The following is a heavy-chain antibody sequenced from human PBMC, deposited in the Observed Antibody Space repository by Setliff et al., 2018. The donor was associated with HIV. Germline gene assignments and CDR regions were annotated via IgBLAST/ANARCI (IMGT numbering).Heavy chain of an antibody. V-gene: IGHV1-18*01. CDR2: INTYNGNT. D-gene: IGHD3-16*01. CDR3: ARVDGYNNYDSGGLDY. Sequence: ASVKVSCKASGYTFTSYGISWVRQAPGQGLEWMGWINTYNGNTNYAQKFQGRVTMTTDTSTNTAYMELRSLRSDDTAVYHCARVDGYNNYDSGGLDYWGQGTLVTVSS. J-gene: IGHJ4*02. CDR1: GYTFTSYG.